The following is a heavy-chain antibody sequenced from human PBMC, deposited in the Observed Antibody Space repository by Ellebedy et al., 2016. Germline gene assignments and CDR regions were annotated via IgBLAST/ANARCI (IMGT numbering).Heavy chain of an antibody. J-gene: IGHJ4*02. Sequence: SETLSLTCAVYGGSFSGYYWSWIRQPPGKGLEWIGEINHSGSTNYNPSLKSRVTISVDTSKNQFSLKLSSVTAADTAVYYCARVRFIVVVPAAIVYFDYWGQGTLVTVSS. V-gene: IGHV4-34*01. CDR3: ARVRFIVVVPAAIVYFDY. CDR2: INHSGST. CDR1: GGSFSGYY. D-gene: IGHD2-2*02.